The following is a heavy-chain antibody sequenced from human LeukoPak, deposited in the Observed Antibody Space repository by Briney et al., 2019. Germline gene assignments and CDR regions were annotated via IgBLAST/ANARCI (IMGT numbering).Heavy chain of an antibody. CDR3: ARISTVVANRFDY. J-gene: IGHJ4*02. Sequence: PGRSLRLSCAASGFTFSNYSMNWVRQAPGKGLEWVSSISSSCSYIYYADSVKGRFTISRDNAKNSLYLQMNSLRAEDTAVYYCARISTVVANRFDYWGQGTLVTVSS. V-gene: IGHV3-21*01. CDR1: GFTFSNYS. D-gene: IGHD4-23*01. CDR2: ISSSCSYI.